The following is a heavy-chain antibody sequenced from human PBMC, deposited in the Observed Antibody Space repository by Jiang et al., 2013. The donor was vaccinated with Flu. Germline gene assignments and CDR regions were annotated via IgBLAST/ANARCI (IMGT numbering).Heavy chain of an antibody. V-gene: IGHV1-46*03. CDR1: GYTFTSYY. J-gene: IGHJ5*02. Sequence: GAEVKKPGASVKVSCKASGYTFTSYYMHWVRQAPGQGLEWMGIINPSGGSTSYAQKFQGRVTMTRDTSTSTVYMELSSLRSEDTAVYYCARDKTYYSSSWGNWFDPWGQGTLVTVSS. D-gene: IGHD6-13*01. CDR2: INPSGGST. CDR3: ARDKTYYSSSWGNWFDP.